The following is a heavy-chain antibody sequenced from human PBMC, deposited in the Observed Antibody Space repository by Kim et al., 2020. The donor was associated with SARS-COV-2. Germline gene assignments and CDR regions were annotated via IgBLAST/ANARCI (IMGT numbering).Heavy chain of an antibody. Sequence: GGSLRLSCAASGFTFSSYWMHWVRQAPGKGLVWVSRINSDGSSTSYADSVKGRFTISRDNAKNTLYLQMNSLRAEDTAVYYCARAFVSVVRGVIMNGYYYYGMDVWDQGTTVTVSS. D-gene: IGHD3-10*01. CDR3: ARAFVSVVRGVIMNGYYYYGMDV. V-gene: IGHV3-74*01. CDR1: GFTFSSYW. CDR2: INSDGSST. J-gene: IGHJ6*02.